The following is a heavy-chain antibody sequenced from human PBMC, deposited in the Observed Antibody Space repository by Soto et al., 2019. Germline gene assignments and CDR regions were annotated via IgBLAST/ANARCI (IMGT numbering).Heavy chain of an antibody. V-gene: IGHV3-74*01. CDR1: GFTFSNYW. D-gene: IGHD6-13*01. Sequence: EVQLVESGGGLVQPGGSLRLSCAASGFTFSNYWMHWVRQAPVKGLEWVSRINIDGSHRDYADSVKGRFTISRDDAQNTLYVQMHGLRVEDTAVYYCTRGASSWNGIDFWGQGTLVTVAS. J-gene: IGHJ4*02. CDR2: INIDGSHR. CDR3: TRGASSWNGIDF.